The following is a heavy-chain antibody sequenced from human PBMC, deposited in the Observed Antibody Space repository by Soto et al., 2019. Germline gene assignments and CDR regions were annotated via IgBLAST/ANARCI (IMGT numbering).Heavy chain of an antibody. J-gene: IGHJ4*02. D-gene: IGHD6-19*01. CDR1: GFMFSDYG. V-gene: IGHV3-33*01. CDR3: AREGAVAGSQDF. Sequence: GGSLRLSCAASGFMFSDYGMHWVRQAPGKGLEWVAIIWYDGNYKYYSESAKGRFTISRDNSNNTLYLQMNNLRVEDTAVYFCAREGAVAGSQDFWGQGTLVTVSS. CDR2: IWYDGNYK.